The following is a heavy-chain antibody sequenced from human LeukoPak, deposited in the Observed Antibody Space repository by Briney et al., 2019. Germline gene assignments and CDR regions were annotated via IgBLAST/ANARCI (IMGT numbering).Heavy chain of an antibody. CDR3: ARVGPYYYYMDV. V-gene: IGHV4-39*07. J-gene: IGHJ6*03. D-gene: IGHD3-10*01. CDR1: GFTVNSNY. CDR2: IYYSGST. Sequence: GSLRLSCAASGFTVNSNYMSWVRQPPGKGLEWIGSIYYSGSTYYNPSLKSRVTISLDTSKNQFSLKLSSVTAADTAVYYCARVGPYYYYMDVWGKGTTVTISS.